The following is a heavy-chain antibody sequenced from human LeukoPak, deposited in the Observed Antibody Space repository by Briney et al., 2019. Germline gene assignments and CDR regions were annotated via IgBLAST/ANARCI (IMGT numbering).Heavy chain of an antibody. CDR1: GFTFSHYA. V-gene: IGHV3-30*18. D-gene: IGHD6-19*01. Sequence: TGGSLRLSCAASGFTFSHYAMHWVRQAPGKGLEWVAVISFDGTNKFYADSVKGRFTISRDNSKNALYLQMNSLRAEDTAVYYCAKVRERQWLYYFDYWGQGTLVTVSS. CDR2: ISFDGTNK. CDR3: AKVRERQWLYYFDY. J-gene: IGHJ4*02.